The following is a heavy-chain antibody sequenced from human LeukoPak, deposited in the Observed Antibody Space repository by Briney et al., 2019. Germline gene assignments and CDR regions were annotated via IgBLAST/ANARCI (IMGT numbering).Heavy chain of an antibody. J-gene: IGHJ4*02. CDR3: AKRSSSGWRSFDY. V-gene: IGHV3-23*01. CDR2: ISGSGGST. D-gene: IGHD6-19*01. CDR1: GFTFSSYA. Sequence: QPGGSLRLSCAASGFTFSSYAMSWVRQAPGKGLEWVSAISGSGGSTYYADSVKGRFTISRDNSKNTLYLQMNSLRAEDTAVYHCAKRSSSGWRSFDYWGQGTLVTVSS.